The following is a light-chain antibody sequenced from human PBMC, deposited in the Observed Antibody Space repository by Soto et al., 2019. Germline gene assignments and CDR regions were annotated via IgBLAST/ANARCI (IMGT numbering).Light chain of an antibody. CDR3: QLYNVWPLT. CDR2: VAS. Sequence: EIVMTQSPVTLSVSPGDRATLSCRASQSVNSNLAWYQQKPGQTPKLLIYVASTRATGIPARFSGSGSGTEFTLPISSLQSEDFAVYYCQLYNVWPLTFGGGNKVAFK. J-gene: IGKJ4*01. V-gene: IGKV3-15*01. CDR1: QSVNSN.